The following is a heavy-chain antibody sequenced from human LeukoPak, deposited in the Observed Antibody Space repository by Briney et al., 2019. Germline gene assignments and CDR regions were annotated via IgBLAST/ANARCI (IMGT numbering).Heavy chain of an antibody. J-gene: IGHJ3*02. CDR1: GFTVSSNY. CDR3: ARDYYYDGSGYSREDAFDI. V-gene: IGHV3-66*01. D-gene: IGHD3-22*01. Sequence: GGSLRLSCAASGFTVSSNYMSWVRQAPGKGLEWVSVIYSGGSTYYADSVKGRFTISRDNSKNTLYLQMNSLRAEDTAVYYCARDYYYDGSGYSREDAFDIWGQGTMVTVSS. CDR2: IYSGGST.